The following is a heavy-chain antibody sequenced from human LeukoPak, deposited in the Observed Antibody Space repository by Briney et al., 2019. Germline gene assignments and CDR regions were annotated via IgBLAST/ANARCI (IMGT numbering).Heavy chain of an antibody. CDR1: GFTFSGYA. J-gene: IGHJ4*02. D-gene: IGHD2-15*01. CDR2: ISYDGSNK. V-gene: IGHV3-30-3*01. CDR3: ARAPSVCSGGSCWLDY. Sequence: GGSLRLSCAASGFTFSGYAMSWVRQAPGKGLEWVAVISYDGSNKYYADSVKGRFTISRDNSKNTLYLQMNSLRAEDTAVYYCARAPSVCSGGSCWLDYWGQGTLVTVSS.